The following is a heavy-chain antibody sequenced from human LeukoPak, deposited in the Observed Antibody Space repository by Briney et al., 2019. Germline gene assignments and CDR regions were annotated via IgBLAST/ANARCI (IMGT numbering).Heavy chain of an antibody. V-gene: IGHV4-39*01. D-gene: IGHD3-16*01. Sequence: SETLSLTCTVSGDSISSSSYYWGWIRQPPGKGLEWIGSIYYSGSTYYNPSLKSRVTISVDTSKNQFSLKLSSVTAADTAVYYCARTDWGSFDYWGQGTLVTVSS. CDR2: IYYSGST. CDR3: ARTDWGSFDY. J-gene: IGHJ4*02. CDR1: GDSISSSSYY.